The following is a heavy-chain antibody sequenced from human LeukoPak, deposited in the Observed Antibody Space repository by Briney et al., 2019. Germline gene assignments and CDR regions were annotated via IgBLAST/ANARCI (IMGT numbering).Heavy chain of an antibody. D-gene: IGHD3-22*01. CDR2: INPSGGST. CDR1: GYTFTSYY. Sequence: ASVKVSCKASGYTFTSYYMHWVRQAPGQGLEWMGIINPSGGSTSYAQKFQGRVTMTRDTSTSTVYMELSSLRSEDTAVYYCARGSITMIEVVIVGVDAFDIWGQGTMVTVSS. CDR3: ARGSITMIEVVIVGVDAFDI. V-gene: IGHV1-46*01. J-gene: IGHJ3*02.